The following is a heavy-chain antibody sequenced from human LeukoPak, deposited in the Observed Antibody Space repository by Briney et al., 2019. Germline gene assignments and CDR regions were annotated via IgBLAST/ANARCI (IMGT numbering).Heavy chain of an antibody. CDR3: AGDYYYYMDV. Sequence: SETLSLTCAVYGGSFSGYYWSWIRQPPGKGLEWIGEINHSGSTNYNPSLKSRVTISVDTSKNQFSLKLSSVTAADTAVYYCAGDYYYYMDVWGKGTTVTISS. CDR1: GGSFSGYY. V-gene: IGHV4-34*01. J-gene: IGHJ6*03. CDR2: INHSGST.